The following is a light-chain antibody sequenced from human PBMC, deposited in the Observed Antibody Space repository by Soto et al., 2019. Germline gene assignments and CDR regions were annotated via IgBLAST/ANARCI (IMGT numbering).Light chain of an antibody. CDR3: QQYGTSPEWT. Sequence: EIVLTQSPGTPSLSLGERATLSCRASQSVSSSYLAWYQQKPGQAPRLLIYGASSRATGIPARFSGSGSGTDFTLTISRLEPEDLAVYYCQQYGTSPEWTFGQGTKVDIK. V-gene: IGKV3-20*01. CDR1: QSVSSSY. J-gene: IGKJ1*01. CDR2: GAS.